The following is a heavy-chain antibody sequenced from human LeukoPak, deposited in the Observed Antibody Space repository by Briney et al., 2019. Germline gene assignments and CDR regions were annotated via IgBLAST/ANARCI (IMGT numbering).Heavy chain of an antibody. Sequence: GSPRLSCAASGFTFSSYAMSWVRQAPGKGLEWVSAISGSGGSTYYADSVKGRFTISRDNSKNTLYLQMNNLRAEGTAVYYCAKSSKVVVTGFFDYWGQGTLVTVSS. J-gene: IGHJ4*02. D-gene: IGHD2-21*02. V-gene: IGHV3-23*01. CDR1: GFTFSSYA. CDR2: ISGSGGST. CDR3: AKSSKVVVTGFFDY.